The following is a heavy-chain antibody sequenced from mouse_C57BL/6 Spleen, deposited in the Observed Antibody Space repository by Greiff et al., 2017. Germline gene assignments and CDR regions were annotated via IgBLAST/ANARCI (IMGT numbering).Heavy chain of an antibody. CDR3: ARSFDY. CDR2: IDPSDSET. CDR1: GYTFTSYW. Sequence: VQLQQPGAELVRPGSSVKLSCTASGYTFTSYWMHWVKQSPIQGLEWIGNIDPSDSETHSNQKFKDQATLTVDKSSSTAYMQLSSLTSEDSAVYDCARSFDYWGQGTTLTVSS. V-gene: IGHV1-52*01. J-gene: IGHJ2*01.